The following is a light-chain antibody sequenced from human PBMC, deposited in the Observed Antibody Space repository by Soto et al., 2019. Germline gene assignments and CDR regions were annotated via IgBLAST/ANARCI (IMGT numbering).Light chain of an antibody. CDR3: QSYDTSNPLV. CDR2: EDN. CDR1: SGSIGSSY. J-gene: IGLJ3*02. Sequence: NFMLTQPHSLSESPGKTVTISCTRSSGSIGSSYVQWYQQRPGSSPTTVIFEDNQRPTGVPVRFSGSIDSSSNSASLVISGLRTEDGADYYCQSYDTSNPLVFGGGTKLTVL. V-gene: IGLV6-57*01.